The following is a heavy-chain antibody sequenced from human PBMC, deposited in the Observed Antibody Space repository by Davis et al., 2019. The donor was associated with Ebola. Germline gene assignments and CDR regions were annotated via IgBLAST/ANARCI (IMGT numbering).Heavy chain of an antibody. V-gene: IGHV1-46*01. CDR3: ARKGAGTVLFDY. J-gene: IGHJ4*02. Sequence: AASVKVSCKASGYTFTSYYMHWVRQAPGQALEWMGIINPSGGSTSYAQKFQGRVTMTRDTSTSTVYMELSSLRSEDTAVYYCARKGAGTVLFDYWGQGTLVTVSS. CDR2: INPSGGST. CDR1: GYTFTSYY. D-gene: IGHD4-17*01.